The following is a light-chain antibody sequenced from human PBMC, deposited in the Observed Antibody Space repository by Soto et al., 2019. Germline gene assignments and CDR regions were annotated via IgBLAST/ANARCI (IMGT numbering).Light chain of an antibody. Sequence: DVVLTQTPLSLPVTLGQPASISCRSSQSLVHSDGNTSLSWLQQRPGQSPRLLIYQISKRLSGAPDRFSGSGAGTHFTLKISRVEAEDVGIYFCMQSSLFRTFGQGTKVEIK. CDR2: QIS. CDR3: MQSSLFRT. V-gene: IGKV2-24*01. J-gene: IGKJ1*01. CDR1: QSLVHSDGNTS.